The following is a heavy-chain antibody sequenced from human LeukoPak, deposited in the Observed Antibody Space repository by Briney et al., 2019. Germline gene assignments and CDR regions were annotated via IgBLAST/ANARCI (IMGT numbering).Heavy chain of an antibody. CDR2: IYYSGST. Sequence: SETLSLTCTVSGGSVSSRSYYWSWIRQPPGKGLEWIGYIYYSGSTSYNPSLKSRFTISIDTSKNQFSLRLSSVPAADTAVYYCARGAAGYSYGWGQGTLVTVSS. CDR3: ARGAAGYSYG. D-gene: IGHD5-18*01. V-gene: IGHV4-61*01. CDR1: GGSVSSRSYY. J-gene: IGHJ4*02.